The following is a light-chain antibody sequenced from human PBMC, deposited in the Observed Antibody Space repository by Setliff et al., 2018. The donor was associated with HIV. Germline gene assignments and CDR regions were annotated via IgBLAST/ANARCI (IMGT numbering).Light chain of an antibody. CDR3: SSYTSSIPLYV. CDR2: DVS. V-gene: IGLV2-14*03. CDR1: SSNVRTYNF. Sequence: QSALTQPASVSGSPGQSITISCTGTSSNVRTYNFVSWYQQHPGEAPKLIIYDVSYRPSGVSNRFSGSKSANTASLPISGLQAEDEAHYYCSSYTSSIPLYVVGTGTKVTVL. J-gene: IGLJ1*01.